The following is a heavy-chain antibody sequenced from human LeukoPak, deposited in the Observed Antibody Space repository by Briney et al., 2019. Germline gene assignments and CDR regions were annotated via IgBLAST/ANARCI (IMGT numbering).Heavy chain of an antibody. Sequence: PGGSLRLSCSASGFTFSRYAMHWVRQAPGKGLEYVSAIRSNGGSTYYADSVKGRFTISRDNSKNTLYLQMSSLRGEDTAVYYCVKEAAAGTVPWFDPWGQGTLVTVSS. CDR3: VKEAAAGTVPWFDP. V-gene: IGHV3-64D*06. D-gene: IGHD6-13*01. CDR2: IRSNGGST. J-gene: IGHJ5*02. CDR1: GFTFSRYA.